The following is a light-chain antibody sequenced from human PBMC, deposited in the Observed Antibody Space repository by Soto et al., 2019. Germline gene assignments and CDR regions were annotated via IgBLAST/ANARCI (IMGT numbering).Light chain of an antibody. Sequence: DTLLTQSPGTLSLSPGERATLSCRAIQSVSSSYLAWYQHKPGQAPRPRIYVASSRDIGLPDRFSGSGSGTDFTLTISRLEPEDFAVYYCQQYGSSPWTFGQGTKVEIK. CDR3: QQYGSSPWT. V-gene: IGKV3-20*01. CDR1: QSVSSSY. CDR2: VAS. J-gene: IGKJ1*01.